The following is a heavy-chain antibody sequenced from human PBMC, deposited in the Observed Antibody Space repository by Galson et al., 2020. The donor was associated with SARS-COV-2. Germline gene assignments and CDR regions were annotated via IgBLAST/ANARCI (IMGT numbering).Heavy chain of an antibody. Sequence: SETLSLTCTVSGGSISSGGYYWSWIRQHPGKGLEWIGYIYYSGSTYYNPSLKSRVTISVDTSKNQFSLKLSSVTAADTAVYYCARSVGGYCSGGSCYHYYYYGMDVWGQGTTVTVSS. CDR3: ARSVGGYCSGGSCYHYYYYGMDV. D-gene: IGHD2-15*01. V-gene: IGHV4-31*03. CDR1: GGSISSGGYY. CDR2: IYYSGST. J-gene: IGHJ6*02.